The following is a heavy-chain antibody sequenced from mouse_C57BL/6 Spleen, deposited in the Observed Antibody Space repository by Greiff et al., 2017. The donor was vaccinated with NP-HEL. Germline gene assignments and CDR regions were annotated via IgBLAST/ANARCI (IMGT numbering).Heavy chain of an antibody. CDR1: DSEVFPIAY. D-gene: IGHD1-1*01. CDR3: ARGIYYYGSSYWYFDV. V-gene: IGHV15-2*01. J-gene: IGHJ1*03. Sequence: VQLQQSGSELRSPGSSVKLSCKDFDSEVFPIAYMSWVRQKPGHGFEWIGGILPSIGRTIYGEKFEDKATLDADTLSNTAYLELNSLTSEDSAIYYCARGIYYYGSSYWYFDVWGTGTTVTVSS. CDR2: ILPSIGRT.